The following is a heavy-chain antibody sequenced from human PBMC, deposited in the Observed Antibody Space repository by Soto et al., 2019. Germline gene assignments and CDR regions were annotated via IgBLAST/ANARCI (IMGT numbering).Heavy chain of an antibody. CDR1: GFSLSNARMG. D-gene: IGHD4-17*01. Sequence: QVTLKESGPVLVKPTETLTLTCTVSGFSLSNARMGVSWIRQPPGKALEWRAHIFSNDEKSYSTSLKSRLTISNDTSKSQVVLTMTNRAPVDTAPYYCARILDGDYAYYFDYWGQGSLVTVSS. CDR2: IFSNDEK. CDR3: ARILDGDYAYYFDY. V-gene: IGHV2-26*01. J-gene: IGHJ4*02.